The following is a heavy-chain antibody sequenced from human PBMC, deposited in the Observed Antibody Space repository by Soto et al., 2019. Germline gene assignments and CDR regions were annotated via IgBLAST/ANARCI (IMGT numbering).Heavy chain of an antibody. D-gene: IGHD1-26*01. J-gene: IGHJ6*02. Sequence: QVQLVQSGAEVKKPGSSVKVSCKASGGTFSSYAISWVRQAPGQGLEWMGGIIPIFGTADYAQKFQGRVKITAXKXTXTXXMELSSRRSEDTAVYYCASHSGSSPEGRYSYGMDVWGQGTTVTVSS. CDR2: IIPIFGTA. V-gene: IGHV1-69*14. CDR1: GGTFSSYA. CDR3: ASHSGSSPEGRYSYGMDV.